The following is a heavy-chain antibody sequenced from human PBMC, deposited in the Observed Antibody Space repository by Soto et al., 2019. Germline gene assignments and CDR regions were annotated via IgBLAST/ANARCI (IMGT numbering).Heavy chain of an antibody. CDR3: THRVDYGEDY. D-gene: IGHD4-17*01. V-gene: IGHV2-5*02. J-gene: IGHJ4*02. CDR1: GFSLTTGGVG. CDR2: IYWDDNK. Sequence: QITLKESGPTLVKPTQTLTLTCAFSGFSLTTGGVGVGWIRQPPGKALEWLALIYWDDNKRYSPSLKSRLTITKDTSKNQVVLTMTNMDPVDTATYYCTHRVDYGEDYWGQGILVTVSS.